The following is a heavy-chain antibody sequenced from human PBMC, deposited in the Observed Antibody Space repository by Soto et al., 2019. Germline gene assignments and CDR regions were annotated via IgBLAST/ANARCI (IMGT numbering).Heavy chain of an antibody. Sequence: PGGSLRLSCAASGFTFSSYAMSWVRQAPGKGLEWVSAISGSGGSTYYADSVKGRFTISRDNSKNTLYLQMNSLRAEDTAAYYCAKIWGWGGSSGWYPTDYWGQGTLVTVSS. CDR1: GFTFSSYA. CDR2: ISGSGGST. CDR3: AKIWGWGGSSGWYPTDY. J-gene: IGHJ4*02. V-gene: IGHV3-23*01. D-gene: IGHD6-19*01.